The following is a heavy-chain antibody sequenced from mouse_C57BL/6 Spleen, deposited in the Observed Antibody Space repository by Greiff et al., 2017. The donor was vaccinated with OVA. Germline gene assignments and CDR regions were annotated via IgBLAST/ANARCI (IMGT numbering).Heavy chain of an antibody. Sequence: VQLQQPGAELVKPGASVKLSCKASGYTFTSYWMHWGKQRPGRGLEWIGRIDPNSGGTKYNEKFKSKATLTVDKPSSTAYMQLSSLTYEDSAVYYCASPSFITTVVATSWYFDVWGTGTTVTVSS. CDR2: IDPNSGGT. J-gene: IGHJ1*03. CDR1: GYTFTSYW. V-gene: IGHV1-72*01. CDR3: ASPSFITTVVATSWYFDV. D-gene: IGHD1-1*01.